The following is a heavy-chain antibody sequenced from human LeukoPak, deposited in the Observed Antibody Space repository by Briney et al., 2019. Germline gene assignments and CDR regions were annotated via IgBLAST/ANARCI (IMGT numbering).Heavy chain of an antibody. Sequence: KSSETLSLTCTVSGGSISSGDYYWSWIRQPPGKGLEWIGYIYYSGSTYYNPSLKSRVTISVDTSKNQFSLKLSSVTAADTAVYYCARMRFLEWLLFDYWGQGTPVTVSS. CDR3: ARMRFLEWLLFDY. V-gene: IGHV4-30-4*01. D-gene: IGHD3-3*01. CDR2: IYYSGST. J-gene: IGHJ4*02. CDR1: GGSISSGDYY.